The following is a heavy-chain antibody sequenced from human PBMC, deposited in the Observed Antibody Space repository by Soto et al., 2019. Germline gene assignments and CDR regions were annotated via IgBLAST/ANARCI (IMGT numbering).Heavy chain of an antibody. CDR1: GYSFTSYW. J-gene: IGHJ6*02. D-gene: IGHD2-2*02. Sequence: GESLKTSGKGSGYSFTSYWIGWVRQMPGKGLEWMGIIYPGDSDTRYSPSFQGQVTISADKSISTAYLQWSSLKASDTAMYYCARHCSSTSCYSDYYYGMDVWGQGTTVTVSS. CDR2: IYPGDSDT. CDR3: ARHCSSTSCYSDYYYGMDV. V-gene: IGHV5-51*01.